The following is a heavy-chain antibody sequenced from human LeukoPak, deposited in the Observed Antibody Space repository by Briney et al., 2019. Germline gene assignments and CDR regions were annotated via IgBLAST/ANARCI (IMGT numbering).Heavy chain of an antibody. CDR2: IYTTGVT. D-gene: IGHD6-6*01. CDR3: AREFLASRRNWVDP. CDR1: GDSISHGTYY. V-gene: IGHV4-61*02. Sequence: SQTLSLTCSVSGDSISHGTYYWSWIRQPAGQGLEWIGRIYTTGVTNYNPSLKTRVTISVDPSLNQFSLNLTSVTAADTAVYYCAREFLASRRNWVDPWGQGTLVTLSS. J-gene: IGHJ5*02.